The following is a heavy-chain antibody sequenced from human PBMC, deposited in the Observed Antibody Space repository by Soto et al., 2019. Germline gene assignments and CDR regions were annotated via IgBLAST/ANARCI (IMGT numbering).Heavy chain of an antibody. CDR1: GFSLSTSRVG. D-gene: IGHD4-17*01. CDR2: IYWDDDK. Sequence: QITLKESGPTLVKPTQTLTLTCTFSGFSLSTSRVGVGWIRQPPGKALEWLALIYWDDDKRYSPSLKTRLTIXIDLSXXQVVLTMTNMDPVDTATYYCAHYRIFGDYMYYFDSWGQGTLVTVSS. J-gene: IGHJ4*02. CDR3: AHYRIFGDYMYYFDS. V-gene: IGHV2-5*02.